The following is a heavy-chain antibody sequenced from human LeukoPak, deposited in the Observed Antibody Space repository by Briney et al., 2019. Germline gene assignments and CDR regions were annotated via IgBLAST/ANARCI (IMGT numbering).Heavy chain of an antibody. CDR1: GFTFSSYR. CDR2: IKQDGSDK. Sequence: PGGSLRLSCGVSGFTFSSYRMNWVRQAPGKGLEWVANIKQDGSDKYYVDSVKGRFTISRDNAKNSLYLQMNSLRAEDTAVYYCAIIPRAAAGPSARSPFHCWGQGTLVTVSS. J-gene: IGHJ4*02. D-gene: IGHD6-13*01. V-gene: IGHV3-7*01. CDR3: AIIPRAAAGPSARSPFHC.